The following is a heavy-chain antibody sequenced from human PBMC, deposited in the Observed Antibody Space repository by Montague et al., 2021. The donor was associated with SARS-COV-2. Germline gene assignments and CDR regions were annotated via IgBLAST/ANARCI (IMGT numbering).Heavy chain of an antibody. CDR3: ARENTVTTFGGPYYIDS. J-gene: IGHJ4*02. D-gene: IGHD4-17*01. CDR1: GGSVRNYF. CDR2: IYDSGST. V-gene: IGHV4-59*02. Sequence: SETLSLTCIVSGGSVRNYFWSRIRQPPGKGLEWIGNIYDSGSTNYNPSLKSRVTISVDTSKNQFSLKLSAVTAADTAVYYCARENTVTTFGGPYYIDSWGQGTLVTVSA.